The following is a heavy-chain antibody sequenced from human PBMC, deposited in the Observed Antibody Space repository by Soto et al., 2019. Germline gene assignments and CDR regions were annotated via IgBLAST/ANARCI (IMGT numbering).Heavy chain of an antibody. D-gene: IGHD2-15*01. J-gene: IGHJ4*02. CDR1: GFTFSSYA. CDR3: AKDLYLQGYCSGGSCYSFDY. V-gene: IGHV3-23*01. CDR2: ISGSGGST. Sequence: EVQLLESGGGLVQPGGSLRLSCAASGFTFSSYAMSWVRQAPGKGLEWVSAISGSGGSTYYADSVKGRFTISRDNSKNTRYLQMNSLRAEDTAVYYCAKDLYLQGYCSGGSCYSFDYWGQGTLVTVSS.